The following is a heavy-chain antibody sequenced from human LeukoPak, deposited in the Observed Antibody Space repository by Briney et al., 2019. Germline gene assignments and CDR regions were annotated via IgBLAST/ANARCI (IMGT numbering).Heavy chain of an antibody. D-gene: IGHD3-3*01. CDR3: ARVLFGTIFAYFGY. CDR2: ISSSGSTI. Sequence: PGGSLRLSCAASGFTFSSYEMNWVRQAPGKGLEWVSYISSSGSTIYYADSVKGRFTISRDNAKNSLYLQMNSLRAEDTAVYYCARVLFGTIFAYFGYWGQGTLVTVSS. J-gene: IGHJ4*02. CDR1: GFTFSSYE. V-gene: IGHV3-48*03.